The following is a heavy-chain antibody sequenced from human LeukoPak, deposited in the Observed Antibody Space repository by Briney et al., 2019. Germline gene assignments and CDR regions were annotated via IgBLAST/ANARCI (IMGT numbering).Heavy chain of an antibody. Sequence: GGSLRLSCAASGFTFRDYNMHWVRLAPGKGLEWVAFMSYQGRNKYYADSVKGRFTISKDNSRNTLHLQMNSLRPEDTAMYYCAGDNYGVDYWGHGTLVTVSS. CDR1: GFTFRDYN. D-gene: IGHD3-16*01. CDR2: MSYQGRNK. V-gene: IGHV3-30*04. J-gene: IGHJ4*01. CDR3: AGDNYGVDY.